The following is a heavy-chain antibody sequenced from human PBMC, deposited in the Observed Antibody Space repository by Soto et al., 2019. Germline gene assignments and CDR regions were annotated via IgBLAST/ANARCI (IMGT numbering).Heavy chain of an antibody. CDR1: GFTFSSYG. D-gene: IGHD6-13*01. Sequence: QVQLVESGGGVVQPGRSLRLSCAASGFTFSSYGMHWVRQAPGKGLEWVAVIWYDGSNKYYADSVKGRFTISRDNSKNTLYLQMNSLRAEDTAVYYCARGAAAGTPAFDYWGQGTLVTVSS. J-gene: IGHJ4*02. CDR2: IWYDGSNK. V-gene: IGHV3-33*01. CDR3: ARGAAAGTPAFDY.